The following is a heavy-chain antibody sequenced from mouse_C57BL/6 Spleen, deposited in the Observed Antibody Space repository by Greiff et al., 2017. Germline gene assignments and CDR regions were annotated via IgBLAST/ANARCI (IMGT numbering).Heavy chain of an antibody. V-gene: IGHV1-52*01. CDR3: ARWLYYPSYAMDY. Sequence: VQLQQSGAELVRPGSSVKLSCKASGYTFTSYWMHWVKQRPIQGLEWIGNIDPSDSETHYNQKFKDKATLTVDKSSSTAYMQLSSLTSEDSAVYYCARWLYYPSYAMDYWGQGTSGTVSS. D-gene: IGHD2-1*01. CDR1: GYTFTSYW. J-gene: IGHJ4*01. CDR2: IDPSDSET.